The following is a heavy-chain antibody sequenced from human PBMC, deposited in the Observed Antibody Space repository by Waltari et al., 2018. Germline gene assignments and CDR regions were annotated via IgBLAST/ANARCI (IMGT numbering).Heavy chain of an antibody. CDR1: GLPFSTVW. V-gene: IGHV3-15*01. Sequence: EVRLVESGGGLVTPGESLRISCAASGLPFSTVWMTWVRKAPGKGLEWVGLIKRQTGGGTTDYAAPVKGRFTILRDDSKNTLYLQMDSLKTEDTAVYYCVKMNQMGAFDYWGQGTLVTVSS. CDR3: VKMNQMGAFDY. J-gene: IGHJ4*02. CDR2: IKRQTGGGTT. D-gene: IGHD2-8*01.